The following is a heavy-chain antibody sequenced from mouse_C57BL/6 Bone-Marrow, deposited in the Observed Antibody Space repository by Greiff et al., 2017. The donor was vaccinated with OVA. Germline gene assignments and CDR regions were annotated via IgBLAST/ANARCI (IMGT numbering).Heavy chain of an antibody. D-gene: IGHD1-1*01. J-gene: IGHJ4*01. CDR2: ISSGGSYT. V-gene: IGHV5-6*01. CDR1: GFTFSSYG. Sequence: EVHLVESGGDLVKPGGSLKLSCAASGFTFSSYGMSWVRQTPDKRLEWVATISSGGSYTYYPDSVKGRFTISRDNAKNTLYLQMSSLKSEDTAMYYCARHYYGSSWRAMDYWGQGTSVTVSS. CDR3: ARHYYGSSWRAMDY.